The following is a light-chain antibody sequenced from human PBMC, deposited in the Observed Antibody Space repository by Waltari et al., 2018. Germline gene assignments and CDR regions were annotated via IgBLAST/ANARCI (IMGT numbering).Light chain of an antibody. J-gene: IGKJ4*01. CDR2: AAS. CDR1: QSVGSNY. CDR3: QQYGSSPAT. Sequence: EIVLPQSPGTLSLSTGERATLSCRASQSVGSNYLAWYQQKPGQAPRLLIYAASSRATGIPDRFSGSGSGTDFTFTISRLEPEDFAVYYCQQYGSSPATFGGGTKVEIK. V-gene: IGKV3-20*01.